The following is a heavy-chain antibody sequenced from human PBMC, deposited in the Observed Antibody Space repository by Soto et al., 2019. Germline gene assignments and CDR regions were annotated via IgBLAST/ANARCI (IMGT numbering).Heavy chain of an antibody. CDR1: GFVFKDSS. CDR3: TSLKGAPQDY. Sequence: EVLLVESGGGLVQPGGSLKLSCAASGFVFKDSSIHWVRQASGKGLEWVGRIRDRAFSYATAYAASVKGRFTISRDDSTNTAYLQINSQKTEDPAIYYSTSLKGAPQDYGGQGTRVTVPS. V-gene: IGHV3-73*01. CDR2: IRDRAFSYAT. J-gene: IGHJ4*02.